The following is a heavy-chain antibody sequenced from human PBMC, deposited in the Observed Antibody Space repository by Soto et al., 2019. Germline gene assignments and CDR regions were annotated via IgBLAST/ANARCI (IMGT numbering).Heavy chain of an antibody. CDR1: GGPFSSYA. D-gene: IGHD1-1*01. Sequence: SVQVSCKASGGPFSSYAISWVRQAPGQGLAWMGGIIPIFGTANYAQKFQGRVTITADKSTSTAYMELSSLRSEDTAVYYCASTSNWNDVHTYYYYGMDVWGQGTTVTVSS. CDR3: ASTSNWNDVHTYYYYGMDV. CDR2: IIPIFGTA. J-gene: IGHJ6*02. V-gene: IGHV1-69*06.